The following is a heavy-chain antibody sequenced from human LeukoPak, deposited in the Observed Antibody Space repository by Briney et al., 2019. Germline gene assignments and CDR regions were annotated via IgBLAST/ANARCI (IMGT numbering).Heavy chain of an antibody. V-gene: IGHV1-69*04. Sequence: ASVKVSCKAPGGTFSSYAISWVRQAPGQGLEWMGRIIPIFGIANYAQKFQGRVTITADKSTSTAYMELSSLRSEDTAVYYCARSVDYYDSSGYLYFDYWGQGTLVTVSS. CDR3: ARSVDYYDSSGYLYFDY. CDR1: GGTFSSYA. CDR2: IIPIFGIA. J-gene: IGHJ4*02. D-gene: IGHD3-22*01.